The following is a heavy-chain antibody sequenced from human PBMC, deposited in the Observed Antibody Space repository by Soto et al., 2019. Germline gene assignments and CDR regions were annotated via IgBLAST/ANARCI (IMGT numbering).Heavy chain of an antibody. D-gene: IGHD2-15*01. J-gene: IGHJ4*02. Sequence: QVQLVESGGGVVQPGRSLRLSCAASGFTFSNYDMNWVRQAPGKGLEWVAVILYDGSNKYYADSVKGRFTISRDNSKNTLYLQMNILKPEDTAVYYCAKDHQYCSGRSCYSAGNTYFDYWGQGTLVTVSS. CDR1: GFTFSNYD. CDR3: AKDHQYCSGRSCYSAGNTYFDY. CDR2: ILYDGSNK. V-gene: IGHV3-30*18.